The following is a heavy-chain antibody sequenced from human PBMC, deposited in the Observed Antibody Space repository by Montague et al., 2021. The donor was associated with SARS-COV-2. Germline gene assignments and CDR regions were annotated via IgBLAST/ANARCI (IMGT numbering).Heavy chain of an antibody. CDR1: GGSVYSNADHLNSDY. Sequence: SETLSLTCAVSGGSVYSNADHLNSDYWAWVRQSPGRGLDWIGSVXXRXXXXQXPSFIGRLTMSVDTPKNSVSLRLTSVTAADTAIYYRTGQRWRGRFDPWGRGTLVIVSS. CDR3: TGQRWRGRFDP. J-gene: IGHJ5*02. D-gene: IGHD2-15*01. CDR2: VXXRXXX. V-gene: IGHV4-39*01.